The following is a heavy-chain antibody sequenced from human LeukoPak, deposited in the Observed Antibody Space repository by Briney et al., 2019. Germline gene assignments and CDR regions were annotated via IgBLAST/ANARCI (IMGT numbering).Heavy chain of an antibody. CDR1: GLTFSSYA. J-gene: IGHJ4*02. Sequence: QTGGSLRLSCAASGLTFSSYAMSWVRQAPGKGREWVAAISGSGDNTYYADSVKGRFAISRDNSKNTLNLQLYSLRAEDTAVYYCAKDRSSSWYFDYWGQGTLVTVSS. CDR2: ISGSGDNT. CDR3: AKDRSSSWYFDY. V-gene: IGHV3-23*01. D-gene: IGHD6-13*01.